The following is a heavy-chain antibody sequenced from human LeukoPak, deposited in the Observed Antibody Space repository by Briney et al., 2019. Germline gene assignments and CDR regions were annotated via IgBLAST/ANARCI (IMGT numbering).Heavy chain of an antibody. CDR1: GFTFSSYA. J-gene: IGHJ4*02. CDR3: AKQPSLYPYGSGDYFDY. Sequence: GGSLRLSCAASGFTFSSYAMSWVRQAPGKGLEWVSVISGTAGSTYYADPVKGRFTISRDNSKNTLYLQMNSLRAEDTAVYYCAKQPSLYPYGSGDYFDYWGQGTLVTVSS. D-gene: IGHD3-10*01. V-gene: IGHV3-23*01. CDR2: ISGTAGST.